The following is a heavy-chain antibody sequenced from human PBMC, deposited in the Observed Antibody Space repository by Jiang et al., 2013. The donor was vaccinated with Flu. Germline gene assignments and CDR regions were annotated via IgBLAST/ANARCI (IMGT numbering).Heavy chain of an antibody. CDR1: GGSISSGSYY. Sequence: GSGLVKPSQTLSLTCTVSGGSISSGSYYWSWIRQPAGKGLEWIGRIYTSGSTNYNPSLKSRVTISVDTSKNQFSLKLSSVTAADTAVYYCARDPTPIAVAGTSYWGQGTLVTVSS. CDR3: ARDPTPIAVAGTSY. V-gene: IGHV4-61*02. J-gene: IGHJ4*02. CDR2: IYTSGST. D-gene: IGHD6-19*01.